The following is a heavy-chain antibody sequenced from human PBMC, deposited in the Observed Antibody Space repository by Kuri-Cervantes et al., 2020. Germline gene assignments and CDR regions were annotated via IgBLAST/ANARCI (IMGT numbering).Heavy chain of an antibody. Sequence: GSLRLSCTVSGGSVSSYYWSWIRQPAGKRLEWIGRIYTSRSTNYNPSLKSRVTMSVDTSKNQISLKLTSVTAADTAVYYCAGDSVWYGAVGFSEKWGQGTLVTVSS. CDR1: GGSVSSYY. CDR3: AGDSVWYGAVGFSEK. D-gene: IGHD6-19*01. CDR2: IYTSRST. V-gene: IGHV4-4*07. J-gene: IGHJ4*02.